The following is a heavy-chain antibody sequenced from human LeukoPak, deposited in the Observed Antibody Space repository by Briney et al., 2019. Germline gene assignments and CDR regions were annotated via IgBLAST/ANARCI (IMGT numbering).Heavy chain of an antibody. CDR2: ISWNSGSI. D-gene: IGHD3-10*01. CDR3: AKGITMVRGVIKEMDV. J-gene: IGHJ6*02. Sequence: PGGSLRLSCAASGFTFDDYAMHWVRQAPGKGLEWVSGISWNSGSIGYADSVKGRFTISRDNAKNSLYLQMNSLRAEDTALYYCAKGITMVRGVIKEMDVWGQGTTVTVSS. V-gene: IGHV3-9*01. CDR1: GFTFDDYA.